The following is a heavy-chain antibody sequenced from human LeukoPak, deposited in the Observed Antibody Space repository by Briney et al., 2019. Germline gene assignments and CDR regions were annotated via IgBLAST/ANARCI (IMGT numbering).Heavy chain of an antibody. CDR2: IIPIFGTA. CDR3: ARGGDYYDSSGYIDY. V-gene: IGHV1-69*13. CDR1: GGTFSSYA. J-gene: IGHJ4*02. Sequence: WASVKVSCKASGGTFSSYAISWVRQAPGQGLEWMGGIIPIFGTANYAQKFQGRVTITADESTSTAYMELSSLRSEDTAVYYCARGGDYYDSSGYIDYWGQGTLVTVSS. D-gene: IGHD3-22*01.